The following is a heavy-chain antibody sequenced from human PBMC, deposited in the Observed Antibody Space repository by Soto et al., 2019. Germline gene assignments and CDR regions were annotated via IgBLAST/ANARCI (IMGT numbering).Heavy chain of an antibody. CDR2: IWYDGSNK. J-gene: IGHJ4*02. V-gene: IGHV3-33*01. Sequence: QVQLVESGGGVVQPGRSLRLSCAASGFTFSSYGMHWVRQAPGKGLEWVAVIWYDGSNKYYADSVKGRFTISRDNSKNTLYLQLSSLRAEDTAVYYCASPRYSSSLGIDYWGQGTLVTVSS. D-gene: IGHD6-6*01. CDR3: ASPRYSSSLGIDY. CDR1: GFTFSSYG.